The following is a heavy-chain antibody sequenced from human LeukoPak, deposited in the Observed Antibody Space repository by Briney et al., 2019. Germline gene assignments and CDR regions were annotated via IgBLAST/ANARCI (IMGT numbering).Heavy chain of an antibody. D-gene: IGHD4-11*01. Sequence: GGSLRLSRAASGFTFSSYSMNWVRQAPGKGLEWVSYISSSSSTIYYADSVKGRFTISRDNAKNSLYLQMNSLRAEDTAVYYCARDRVRRTTNGMDVWGQGTTVTVSS. J-gene: IGHJ6*02. V-gene: IGHV3-48*01. CDR2: ISSSSSTI. CDR3: ARDRVRRTTNGMDV. CDR1: GFTFSSYS.